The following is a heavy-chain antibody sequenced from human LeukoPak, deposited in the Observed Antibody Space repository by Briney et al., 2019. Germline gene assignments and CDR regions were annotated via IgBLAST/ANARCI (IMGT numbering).Heavy chain of an antibody. CDR2: IYHSGTT. D-gene: IGHD1-26*01. CDR1: AYSISNGFL. CDR3: TRLSHVAGAAKVSWFDP. J-gene: IGHJ5*02. Sequence: PSETLSLTCSVSAYSISNGFLWGWIRQPPGKGLGWIASIYHSGTTYYNPSLKSRVTASVDTSKNKFSLRLSSATAADTAVYYCTRLSHVAGAAKVSWFDPWGQGTLVTVSS. V-gene: IGHV4-38-2*02.